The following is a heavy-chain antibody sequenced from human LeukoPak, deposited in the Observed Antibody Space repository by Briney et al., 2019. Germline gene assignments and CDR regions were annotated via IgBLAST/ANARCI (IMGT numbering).Heavy chain of an antibody. CDR1: GGSISSSSYY. D-gene: IGHD3-10*01. CDR2: IYYSGRT. J-gene: IGHJ6*03. V-gene: IGHV4-39*01. CDR3: ARNNVSGRFGEFYYYMDV. Sequence: PSETLSLTCTVPGGSISSSSYYWRWIRQPPAKGLEWIGSIYYSGRTYYNPSLKSRVTISLNTSNNQFSLKVTYVPSADTAVYYCARNNVSGRFGEFYYYMDVWGKGTTVIVSS.